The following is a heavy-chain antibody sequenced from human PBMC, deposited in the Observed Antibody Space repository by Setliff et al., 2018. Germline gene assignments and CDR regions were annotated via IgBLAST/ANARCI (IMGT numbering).Heavy chain of an antibody. D-gene: IGHD6-13*01. CDR2: INPISGGRTT. V-gene: IGHV1-2*02. J-gene: IGHJ4*02. CDR3: AKRRSSSWFGGMDY. Sequence: GASVKVSCKASGYIFAGYYMHWVRQTPGQGLEWMGWINPISGGRTTYYADSVEGRFTISRDSSKNTLYLQMNSLRVEDTAVYYCAKRRSSSWFGGMDYWGQGTLVTVSS. CDR1: GYIFAGYY.